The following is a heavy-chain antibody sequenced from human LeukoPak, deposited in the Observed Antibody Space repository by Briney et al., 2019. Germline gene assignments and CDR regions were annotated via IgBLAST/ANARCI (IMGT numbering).Heavy chain of an antibody. V-gene: IGHV4-34*01. CDR1: GGSISSYY. CDR2: INHSGST. CDR3: ARGTYDFWSRQYYFDY. D-gene: IGHD3-3*01. J-gene: IGHJ4*02. Sequence: SETLSLTCTVSGGSISSYYWSWIRQPPGKGLEWIGEINHSGSTNYNPSLKSRVTISVDTSKKQFSLKLSSVTAADTAVYYCARGTYDFWSRQYYFDYWGQGTLVTVSS.